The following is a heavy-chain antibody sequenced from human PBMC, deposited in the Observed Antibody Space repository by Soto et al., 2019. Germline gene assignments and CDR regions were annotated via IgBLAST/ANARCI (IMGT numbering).Heavy chain of an antibody. Sequence: LRFSCAASGFTFSSYGMHWVRQAPGKGLEWVAVISYDGSNKYYADSVRGRFTISRDNSKNTLYLQMNSLRAEDTAVYYCAKGLKRQWLPEAYFDYWGQGTLVTVSS. CDR3: AKGLKRQWLPEAYFDY. CDR2: ISYDGSNK. D-gene: IGHD5-12*01. CDR1: GFTFSSYG. V-gene: IGHV3-30*18. J-gene: IGHJ4*02.